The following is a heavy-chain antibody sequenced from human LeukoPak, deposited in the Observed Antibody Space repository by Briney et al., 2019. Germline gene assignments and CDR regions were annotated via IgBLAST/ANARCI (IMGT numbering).Heavy chain of an antibody. CDR3: ARSNYDILTGGYYYGMDV. D-gene: IGHD3-9*01. J-gene: IGHJ6*02. CDR2: IYYSGST. V-gene: IGHV4-39*07. CDR1: GGSISSSSYY. Sequence: SETLSLTCTVSGGSISSSSYYWGWIRQPPGKGLEWIGSIYYSGSTYYNPSLKSRVTISVDTSKNQFSLKLSSVTAADTAVYYCARSNYDILTGGYYYGMDVWGQGTTVTVSS.